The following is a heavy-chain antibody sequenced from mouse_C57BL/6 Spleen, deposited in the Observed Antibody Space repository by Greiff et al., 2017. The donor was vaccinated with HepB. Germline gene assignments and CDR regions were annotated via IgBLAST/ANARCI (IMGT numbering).Heavy chain of an antibody. CDR3: ARIYYGTPFDC. V-gene: IGHV1-82*01. D-gene: IGHD1-1*01. CDR2: IYPGDGDT. J-gene: IGHJ2*01. Sequence: QVQLKESGPELVKPGASVKNSSKASGYAFSSSWMNWVKQRPGKGLEWIGRIYPGDGDTNYNGKFKGKATLTADKSSSTAYMQLSSLTSEDSAVYVCARIYYGTPFDCWGQGTTPTVSS. CDR1: GYAFSSSW.